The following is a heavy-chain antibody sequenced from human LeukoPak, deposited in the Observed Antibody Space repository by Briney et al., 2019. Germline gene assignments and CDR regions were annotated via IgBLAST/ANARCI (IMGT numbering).Heavy chain of an antibody. CDR2: ISSSSSYI. V-gene: IGHV3-21*01. Sequence: GGSLRLSCAASGFTFSSYSMNWVRQAPGKGLEWVSSISSSSSYIYYADSVKGRFTISRDNAKNSLYLQMNSLRAEDTAVYYCARPNFITGTRPDYWGQGTLVTVSS. D-gene: IGHD1-7*01. CDR3: ARPNFITGTRPDY. CDR1: GFTFSSYS. J-gene: IGHJ4*02.